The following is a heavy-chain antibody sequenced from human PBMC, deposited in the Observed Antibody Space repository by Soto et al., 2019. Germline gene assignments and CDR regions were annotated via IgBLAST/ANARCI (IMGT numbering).Heavy chain of an antibody. CDR1: GGSISGYY. D-gene: IGHD2-21*02. J-gene: IGHJ6*02. V-gene: IGHV4-59*01. Sequence: PSENLSLTCTVSGGSISGYYWSWFRQPPGKGLEWIGYMYNTGSTVYNPSFKSRVTISVDTSKNQFSLKLNSVTAADTAVYYCARDLWGYCGTDCYPLDVWGQRTTVTVS. CDR2: MYNTGST. CDR3: ARDLWGYCGTDCYPLDV.